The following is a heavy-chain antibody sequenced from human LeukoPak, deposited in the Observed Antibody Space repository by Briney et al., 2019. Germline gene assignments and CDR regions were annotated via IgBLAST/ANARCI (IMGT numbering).Heavy chain of an antibody. CDR3: ARDHPLGQVDP. CDR1: GGTFSSYA. Sequence: ASVKVSCKVSGGTFSSYAISWVRQAPGQGLEWMGRIIPIFGTANYAQKFQGRVTITTDESTSTAYMELSSLRSEDTAVYYCARDHPLGQVDPWGQGTLVTVS. D-gene: IGHD3-16*01. V-gene: IGHV1-69*05. CDR2: IIPIFGTA. J-gene: IGHJ5*02.